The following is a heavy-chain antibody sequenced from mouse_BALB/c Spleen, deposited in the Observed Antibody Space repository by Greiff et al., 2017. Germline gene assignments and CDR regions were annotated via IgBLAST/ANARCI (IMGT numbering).Heavy chain of an antibody. J-gene: IGHJ1*01. CDR2: ISNGGGST. V-gene: IGHV5-12-2*01. CDR3: AKLHWYFDV. CDR1: GFTFSSYT. Sequence: EVKLMESGGGLVQPGGSLKLSCAASGFTFSSYTMSWVRQTPEKRLEWVAYISNGGGSTYYPDTVKGRFTISRDNAKNTLYLQMSSLKSEDTAMYYCAKLHWYFDVWGAGTTVTVSS.